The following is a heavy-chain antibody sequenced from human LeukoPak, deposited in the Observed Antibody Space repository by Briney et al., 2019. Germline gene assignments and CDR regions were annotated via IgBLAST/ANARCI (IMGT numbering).Heavy chain of an antibody. CDR2: IYYSGST. Sequence: SETLSLTCTVSGGSISSGDYYWGWIRQPPGKGLEWIGYIYYSGSTYYNPSLKSRVTISVDTSKNQFSLKLSPVTAADTAVYYCARLGGATVTTHNFDYWGQGTLVTVSS. CDR3: ARLGGATVTTHNFDY. D-gene: IGHD4-17*01. CDR1: GGSISSGDYY. V-gene: IGHV4-30-4*08. J-gene: IGHJ4*02.